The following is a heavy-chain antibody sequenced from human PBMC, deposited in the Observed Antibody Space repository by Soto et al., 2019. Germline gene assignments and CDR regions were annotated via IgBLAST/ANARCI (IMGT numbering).Heavy chain of an antibody. CDR1: GYTFTSYD. CDR2: INAFNGNT. J-gene: IGHJ4*02. D-gene: IGHD1-26*01. Sequence: ASVKVSCKASGYTFTSYDISWVRQAPGQGLEWMGWINAFNGNTNYAQKVQDRVTVTTDTSTSTAYMELRSLRSDDTAVYYCARENSGSDYWGQGTLVTVSS. V-gene: IGHV1-18*01. CDR3: ARENSGSDY.